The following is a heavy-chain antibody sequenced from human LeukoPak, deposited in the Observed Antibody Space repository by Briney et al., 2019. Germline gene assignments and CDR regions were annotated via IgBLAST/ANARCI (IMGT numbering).Heavy chain of an antibody. V-gene: IGHV1-18*01. D-gene: IGHD3-16*01. J-gene: IGHJ4*02. CDR1: GYSFTRNG. CDR3: ARDVNYAFDY. Sequence: AASVKVSCKPSGYSFTRNGISWVGQAAGQGLEWMAWISANSGNTNYAQNFQDRVTLTTDTSTSTAYMELRSLRSDDTAVYYCARDVNYAFDYWGQGTLVTVSS. CDR2: ISANSGNT.